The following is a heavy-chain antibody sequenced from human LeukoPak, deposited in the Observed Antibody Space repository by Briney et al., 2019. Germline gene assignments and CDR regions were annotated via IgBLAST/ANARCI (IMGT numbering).Heavy chain of an antibody. Sequence: GGSLRLSCAASGFTFSSYSMNWIRQAPGKGLEWVSSISSSTSYIYYADSVKGRFTISKDNAKNSLYLQMNSLRAEDTAVYYCARDRRSPYSSGWYVLAWGSEGYYYYGMDVWGQGTTVTVSS. J-gene: IGHJ6*02. V-gene: IGHV3-21*01. CDR3: ARDRRSPYSSGWYVLAWGSEGYYYYGMDV. CDR2: ISSSTSYI. D-gene: IGHD6-19*01. CDR1: GFTFSSYS.